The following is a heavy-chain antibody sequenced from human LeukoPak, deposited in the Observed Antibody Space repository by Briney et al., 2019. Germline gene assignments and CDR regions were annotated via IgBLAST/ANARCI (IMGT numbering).Heavy chain of an antibody. Sequence: GGSLRLSCAASGFTFSSYGMHWVRQAPGKGLEWVAVISYDGSNKYYADSVKGRFTISRGNSKNTLYLQMNSLRAEDTAVYYCAKDPGPYYDSSGYYFDWGQGTLVTVSS. CDR2: ISYDGSNK. D-gene: IGHD3-22*01. J-gene: IGHJ4*02. CDR3: AKDPGPYYDSSGYYFD. CDR1: GFTFSSYG. V-gene: IGHV3-30*18.